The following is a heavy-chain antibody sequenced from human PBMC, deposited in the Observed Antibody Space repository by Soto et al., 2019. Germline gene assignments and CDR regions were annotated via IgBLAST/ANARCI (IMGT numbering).Heavy chain of an antibody. J-gene: IGHJ5*02. CDR3: ARALTLRFTHNWFDP. V-gene: IGHV1-18*01. CDR2: ISAYNGNT. Sequence: PGESLKISCKGSGYTFTSYGISWVRQAPGQGLEWMGWISAYNGNTNYAQKLQGRVTMTTDTSTSTAYMELRSLRSDDTAVYYCARALTLRFTHNWFDPWGQGTPVTVSS. CDR1: GYTFTSYG. D-gene: IGHD3-3*01.